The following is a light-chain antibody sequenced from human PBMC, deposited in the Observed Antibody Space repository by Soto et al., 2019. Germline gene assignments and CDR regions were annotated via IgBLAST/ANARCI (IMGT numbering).Light chain of an antibody. CDR3: QQRSNWPNT. Sequence: EIVWTQSPGTLSLSPGERATLSCRASQSVSNKYLAWYQQKPGQAPRLRIYDASNRATGIPDRCSGSGSGTDFTLTISSLEAEDFAVYYCQQRSNWPNTFGQGTRLDIK. J-gene: IGKJ5*01. V-gene: IGKV3D-20*02. CDR1: QSVSNKY. CDR2: DAS.